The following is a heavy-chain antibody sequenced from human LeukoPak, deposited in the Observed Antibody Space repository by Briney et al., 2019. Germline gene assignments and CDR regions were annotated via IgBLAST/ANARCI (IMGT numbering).Heavy chain of an antibody. D-gene: IGHD5-12*01. CDR3: AGLWLWGRFDL. V-gene: IGHV1-2*02. CDR1: GYTFTGYY. Sequence: ASVKVSCTASGYTFTGYYMHWVRQAPGQGVEWMGWINPNSGGTNYAQKFQGRVTMTRDTSISTAYMELSRLRSDDTAVYYCAGLWLWGRFDLWGQGTLVTVSS. CDR2: INPNSGGT. J-gene: IGHJ5*02.